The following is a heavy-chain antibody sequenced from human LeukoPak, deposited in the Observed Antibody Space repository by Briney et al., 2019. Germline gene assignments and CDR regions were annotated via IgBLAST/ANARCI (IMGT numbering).Heavy chain of an antibody. Sequence: GGSLRLSCAASGFTFSSYWMHWVRQAPGKGLVWVSRIKIDGSNTNSADSVKGRFTISRDNAKNTLYLQMNSLRAEDTAVHYCARGGSPPEALGDTFDIWGQGTMVTVSS. V-gene: IGHV3-74*01. CDR2: IKIDGSNT. CDR1: GFTFSSYW. J-gene: IGHJ3*02. CDR3: ARGGSPPEALGDTFDI. D-gene: IGHD1-26*01.